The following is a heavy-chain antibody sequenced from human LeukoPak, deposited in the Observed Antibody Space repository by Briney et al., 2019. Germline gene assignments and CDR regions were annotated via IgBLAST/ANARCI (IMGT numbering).Heavy chain of an antibody. CDR1: GFTFSSYA. Sequence: GRSLRLSCAASGFTFSSYAMHWVRQAPGKGLEWVAVISYDGSNKYYADSVKGRFTISRDNSKNTLYLQMNSLRAEDTAVYYCARAYSNINWFDPWGQGTLVTVSS. J-gene: IGHJ5*02. CDR3: ARAYSNINWFDP. CDR2: ISYDGSNK. D-gene: IGHD4-11*01. V-gene: IGHV3-30-3*01.